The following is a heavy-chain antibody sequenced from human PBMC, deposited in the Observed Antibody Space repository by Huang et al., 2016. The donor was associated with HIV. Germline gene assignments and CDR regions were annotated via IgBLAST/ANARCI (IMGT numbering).Heavy chain of an antibody. CDR1: EYTLTAVS. CDR2: FDPEIGET. V-gene: IGHV1-24*01. Sequence: QVQLVQSRAEVKKPGASVKVSCKVSEYTLTAVSIHWVRQPPRKGLEWKGGFDPEIGETIYAQKFQGRVTMTEDTSTETAFMELSGLRPEDTAVYYCATGFDVFFDFWGQGTLVTVSS. D-gene: IGHD3-9*01. CDR3: ATGFDVFFDF. J-gene: IGHJ4*02.